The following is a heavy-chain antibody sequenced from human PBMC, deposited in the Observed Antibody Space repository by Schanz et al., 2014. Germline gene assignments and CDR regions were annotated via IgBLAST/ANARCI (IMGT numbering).Heavy chain of an antibody. CDR1: GYTFTSYD. Sequence: QVQLVQSGAEVKKPGASVKVSCKASGYTFTSYDINWVRQATGQGLEWMGWMNPNSNNTGYAQKFQGRITMTRNTSISTAYMELSSLRSEDTAVYYCARVVRYSSSWYWFDPWGQGTLVNVSS. CDR2: MNPNSNNT. V-gene: IGHV1-8*01. J-gene: IGHJ5*02. CDR3: ARVVRYSSSWYWFDP. D-gene: IGHD6-13*01.